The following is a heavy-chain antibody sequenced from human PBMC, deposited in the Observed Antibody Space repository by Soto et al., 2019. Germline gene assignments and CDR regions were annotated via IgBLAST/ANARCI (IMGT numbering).Heavy chain of an antibody. CDR1: GGSFSGYY. D-gene: IGHD6-19*01. CDR3: ARVSGGSSGWQRKGYFDY. CDR2: INHSGRT. V-gene: IGHV4-34*01. J-gene: IGHJ4*02. Sequence: NPSETLSLTCAVYGGSFSGYYWSWIRQPPGKGLEWIGEINHSGRTNYNPSLKSRVTISVDTSKNQFSLKLSSVTAADTAVYYCARVSGGSSGWQRKGYFDYWGQGTLVTVSS.